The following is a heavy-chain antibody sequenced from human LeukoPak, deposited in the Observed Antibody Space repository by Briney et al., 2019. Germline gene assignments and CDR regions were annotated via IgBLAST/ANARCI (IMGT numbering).Heavy chain of an antibody. Sequence: GGSLRLSCAASGFTFSSYGMHWVRQAPDKGLEWVAVIWYDGSNKYYADSVKGRFTISRDNSKNTLYLQMSSLRDEDTAVYFCARHFGVISKGVYYYYYGLDVWGQGTTVTVSS. D-gene: IGHD3-3*01. CDR1: GFTFSSYG. V-gene: IGHV3-33*01. CDR3: ARHFGVISKGVYYYYYGLDV. CDR2: IWYDGSNK. J-gene: IGHJ6*02.